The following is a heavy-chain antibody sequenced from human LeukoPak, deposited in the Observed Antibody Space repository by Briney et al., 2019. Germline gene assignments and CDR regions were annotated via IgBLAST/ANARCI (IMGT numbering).Heavy chain of an antibody. Sequence: SETLSLTCTVSGGSVTRNYWSWLRQPPGKGLEWIGYIYYSGSTNYSPSLKSRVTMSVDPSKNQFSLNLNSVTAADTAVYYCARIETGGASFVSWVEGTLVTVSS. CDR2: IYYSGST. CDR3: ARIETGGASFVS. CDR1: GGSVTRNY. D-gene: IGHD3-16*01. J-gene: IGHJ4*02. V-gene: IGHV4-59*02.